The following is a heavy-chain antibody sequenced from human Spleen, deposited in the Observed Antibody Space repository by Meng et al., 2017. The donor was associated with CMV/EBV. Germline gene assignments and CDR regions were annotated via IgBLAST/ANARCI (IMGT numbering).Heavy chain of an antibody. J-gene: IGHJ4*02. D-gene: IGHD3-16*01. CDR3: ARDRLMGRDVWGSPTPLGY. CDR2: ISTYNGNT. CDR1: TFSSYA. Sequence: TFSSYAFSWVRQAPGQGLEWMGWISTYNGNTNYAPKLRDRLTITTDTSTSTAYMDLRSLRSDDTAVYFCARDRLMGRDVWGSPTPLGYWGQGTLVTVSS. V-gene: IGHV1-18*01.